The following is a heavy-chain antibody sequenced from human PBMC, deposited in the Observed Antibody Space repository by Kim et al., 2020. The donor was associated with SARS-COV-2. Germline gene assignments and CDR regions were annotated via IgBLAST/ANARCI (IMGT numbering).Heavy chain of an antibody. CDR2: ISGSGGST. V-gene: IGHV3-23*01. CDR1: GFTFSSYA. CDR3: AKAAVATITPRYYFDY. Sequence: GGSLRLSCAASGFTFSSYAMSWVRQAPGKGLEWVSAISGSGGSTYYADSVKGRFTISRDNSKNTLYLQMNSLRAEDTAVYYCAKAAVATITPRYYFDYWGQGTLVTVSS. J-gene: IGHJ4*02. D-gene: IGHD5-12*01.